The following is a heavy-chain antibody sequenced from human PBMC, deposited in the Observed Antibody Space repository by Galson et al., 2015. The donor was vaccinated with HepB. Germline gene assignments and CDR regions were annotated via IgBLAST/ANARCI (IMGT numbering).Heavy chain of an antibody. Sequence: SVKVSCKASGYTFTSYGISWVRQAPGQGLEWMGWISAYNGNTNYAQKLQGRVTMTTDTSTSAAYMELRSLRSDDTAVYYCARESATPTTYYFDYWGQGTLVTVSS. J-gene: IGHJ4*02. CDR1: GYTFTSYG. D-gene: IGHD1-26*01. CDR3: ARESATPTTYYFDY. V-gene: IGHV1-18*04. CDR2: ISAYNGNT.